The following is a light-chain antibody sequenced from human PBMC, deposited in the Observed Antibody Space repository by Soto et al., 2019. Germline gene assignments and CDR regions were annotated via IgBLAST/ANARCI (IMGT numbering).Light chain of an antibody. CDR2: DAS. CDR1: QDINDR. Sequence: DIQMTQSASSLSASVGDRVTITCQASQDINDRLNWYQQKQGKPLMLLISDASSLEPGVPSRFSGDGSGTDFTLTINNLQPEDFATYHCQQFDSLPYTFGQGTSLEI. J-gene: IGKJ2*01. CDR3: QQFDSLPYT. V-gene: IGKV1-33*01.